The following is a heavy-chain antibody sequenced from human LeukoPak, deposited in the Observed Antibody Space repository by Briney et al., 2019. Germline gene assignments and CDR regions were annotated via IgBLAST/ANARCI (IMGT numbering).Heavy chain of an antibody. Sequence: GGSLRLSCAASGFTLSSYAMSWVRQGPGKGLEWVSYISSGSTSIYYADSVKGRLTISRDTAKNSLYLQMNSLRAEDTAVYYCARGSHQLWLLDHWGQGTLVTVSS. CDR2: ISSGSTSI. J-gene: IGHJ4*02. CDR1: GFTLSSYA. V-gene: IGHV3-48*01. D-gene: IGHD5-18*01. CDR3: ARGSHQLWLLDH.